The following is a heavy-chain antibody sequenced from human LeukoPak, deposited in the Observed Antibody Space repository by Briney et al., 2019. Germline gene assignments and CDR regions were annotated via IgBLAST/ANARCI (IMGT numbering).Heavy chain of an antibody. J-gene: IGHJ4*02. Sequence: ASVKVSCKASGYTFTSYDINWVRQATGQGLEWMGWMNPNSGNTGYAQKFQGRVTMTRNTSISTAYMELSSLRSEDTAVYYCARGRNGMIVVVITSYYFDYWGQGTLVTVSS. D-gene: IGHD3-22*01. CDR2: MNPNSGNT. V-gene: IGHV1-8*01. CDR1: GYTFTSYD. CDR3: ARGRNGMIVVVITSYYFDY.